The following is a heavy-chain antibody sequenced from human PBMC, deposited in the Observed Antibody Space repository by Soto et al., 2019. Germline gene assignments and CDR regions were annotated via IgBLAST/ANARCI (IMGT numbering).Heavy chain of an antibody. D-gene: IGHD3-9*01. CDR2: IIPILGIA. Sequence: ASVKVSCKASGGTFSSYTISWVRQAPGQGLEWMGRIIPILGIANYAQKFQGRVTITADKSTSTAYMELSSLRSEDTAVYYCARDSSAGVTGHFDYWGQGTLVTVSS. CDR3: ARDSSAGVTGHFDY. J-gene: IGHJ4*02. CDR1: GGTFSSYT. V-gene: IGHV1-69*04.